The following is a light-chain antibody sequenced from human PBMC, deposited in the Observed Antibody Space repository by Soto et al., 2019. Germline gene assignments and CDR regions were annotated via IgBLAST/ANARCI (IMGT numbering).Light chain of an antibody. J-gene: IGKJ4*01. CDR3: QQYNSYPIT. CDR2: KAS. CDR1: QSISSW. V-gene: IGKV1-5*03. Sequence: DIQMTQSPSTLSASVGDRVTITCRASQSISSWLAWYQQKPGKAPKLLIYKASSLESGVPFRFSGSGSGTEFTLTISSLQPDDFATYYCQQYNSYPITFGGGTKVEIK.